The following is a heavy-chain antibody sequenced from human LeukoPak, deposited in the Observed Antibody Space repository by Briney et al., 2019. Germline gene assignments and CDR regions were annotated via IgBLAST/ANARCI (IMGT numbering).Heavy chain of an antibody. Sequence: GGSLRLSCAASGFTFSSYAMSWVRQAPGKGLEWVSAISGSGGSTYYADSVKGRFTISRGNSKNTLYLQMSSLRGEDTAFYYCAKLVYSSGWRDYWGQGTLVTVSS. J-gene: IGHJ4*02. D-gene: IGHD6-19*01. CDR2: ISGSGGST. CDR3: AKLVYSSGWRDY. V-gene: IGHV3-23*01. CDR1: GFTFSSYA.